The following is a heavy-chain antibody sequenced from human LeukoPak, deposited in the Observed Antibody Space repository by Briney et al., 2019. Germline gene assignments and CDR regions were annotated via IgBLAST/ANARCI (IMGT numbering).Heavy chain of an antibody. V-gene: IGHV3-30*18. J-gene: IGHJ6*02. CDR3: AKDLAPTRYCSSTSCYNHYYYGMDV. CDR2: ISYDGSNK. D-gene: IGHD2-2*02. Sequence: GRSLRLSCAASGFTFSSYGMHWVRQAPGKGLEWVAVISYDGSNKYYADSVKGRFTISRDNSKNTLYLQMNSLRAEDTAVYYCAKDLAPTRYCSSTSCYNHYYYGMDVWGQGTMVTVSS. CDR1: GFTFSSYG.